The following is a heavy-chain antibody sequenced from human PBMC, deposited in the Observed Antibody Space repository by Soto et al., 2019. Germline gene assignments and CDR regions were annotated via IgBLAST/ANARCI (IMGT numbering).Heavy chain of an antibody. J-gene: IGHJ4*02. Sequence: ASVKVSCKASGYTFTGYYMHWVRQAPGQGLEWMGWINPNSGGTNYAQKFQGRVTMTRDTSISTAYMELSRLRSDDTAVYYCARGIWFGEVWFDYWGQGTLVTVSS. D-gene: IGHD3-10*01. CDR3: ARGIWFGEVWFDY. CDR1: GYTFTGYY. V-gene: IGHV1-2*02. CDR2: INPNSGGT.